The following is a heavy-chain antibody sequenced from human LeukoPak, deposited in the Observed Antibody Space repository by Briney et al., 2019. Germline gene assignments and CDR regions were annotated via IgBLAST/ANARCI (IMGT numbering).Heavy chain of an antibody. CDR3: ARDLPPGSSGWYLGY. V-gene: IGHV3-48*02. CDR1: GFTFSSYS. CDR2: ISSSSGTI. D-gene: IGHD6-19*01. J-gene: IGHJ4*02. Sequence: GGSLRLSCAASGFTFSSYSMNWVRQAPGKGLEWISYISSSSGTIYYADSVKGRFTISRDNAKNSVDLQMSSLRDEDTAVYYCARDLPPGSSGWYLGYWGQGTMVTVSS.